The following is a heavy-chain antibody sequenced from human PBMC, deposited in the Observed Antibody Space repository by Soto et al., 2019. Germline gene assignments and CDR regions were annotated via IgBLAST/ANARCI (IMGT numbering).Heavy chain of an antibody. D-gene: IGHD2-15*01. CDR2: INPSGDSR. Sequence: GASVKVSCKASGFSFSDYFMHWVRQAPGQGLEWMGIINPSGDSRNYAQKFQGRVTITRDTSTSTVYMDLRSLRYEDTAVYYCARDHTQNYRTPAASSWFHPWGQGTPVTVSS. J-gene: IGHJ5*02. CDR3: ARDHTQNYRTPAASSWFHP. CDR1: GFSFSDYF. V-gene: IGHV1-46*01.